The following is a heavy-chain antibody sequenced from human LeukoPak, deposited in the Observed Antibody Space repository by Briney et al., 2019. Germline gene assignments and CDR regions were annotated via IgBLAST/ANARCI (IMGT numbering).Heavy chain of an antibody. Sequence: SETLSLTCEIYDGSFSAYYWSWIRQSPGKGLEWIGEINHTGSTNYNPSLKSRVTISVDTSKNQFSLKLSSVTAADTAVYYCARRTFYYYMDVWGKGTTVTISS. V-gene: IGHV4-34*01. CDR1: DGSFSAYY. CDR3: ARRTFYYYMDV. CDR2: INHTGST. J-gene: IGHJ6*03. D-gene: IGHD3-16*01.